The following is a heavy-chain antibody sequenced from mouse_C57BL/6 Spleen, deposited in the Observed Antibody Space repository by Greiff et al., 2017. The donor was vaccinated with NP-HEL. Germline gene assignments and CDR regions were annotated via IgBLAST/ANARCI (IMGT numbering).Heavy chain of an antibody. CDR2: INPYNGGT. CDR3: AKGYYGSSPYWYFDV. J-gene: IGHJ1*03. D-gene: IGHD1-1*01. Sequence: EVQLQQSGPVLVKPGASVKMSCKASGYTFTDYYMNWVKQSHGKSLEWIGVINPYNGGTSYNQKFKGKATLPVDKSSSTAYMELNSLTSEDSAVYYCAKGYYGSSPYWYFDVWGTGTTVTVSS. CDR1: GYTFTDYY. V-gene: IGHV1-19*01.